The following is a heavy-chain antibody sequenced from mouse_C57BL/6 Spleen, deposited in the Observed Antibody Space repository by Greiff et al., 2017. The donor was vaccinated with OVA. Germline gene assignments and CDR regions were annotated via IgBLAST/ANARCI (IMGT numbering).Heavy chain of an antibody. D-gene: IGHD1-1*01. J-gene: IGHJ4*01. V-gene: IGHV6-3*01. CDR2: FRLKSDNFAT. CDR1: GFTFSNYW. Sequence: EVHLVESGGGLVQPGGSMKLSCVASGFTFSNYWMNWVRQSPEKGLEWVAQFRLKSDNFATHYAVSVKGRFTISRADSKSSVYLQMYNLRAEDTGIYYCTAPITTIGDCYAMDYWGQGTSVTVSS. CDR3: TAPITTIGDCYAMDY.